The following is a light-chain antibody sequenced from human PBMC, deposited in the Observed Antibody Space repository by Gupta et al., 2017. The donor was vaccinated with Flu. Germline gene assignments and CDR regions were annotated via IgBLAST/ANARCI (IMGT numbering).Light chain of an antibody. CDR1: QSRGYKNGINS. V-gene: IGKV2-30*01. CDR3: RRCKQPWT. Sequence: DVVMTQSPLSLPVTLGQPAYSSCRSSQSRGYKNGINSLNWVQQRPGQTLRRVIYEGSTRDLRDTDRFSGCGAGSDFTLKSIRAEDEDVGGYYVRRCKQPWTFGQGTLLEI. CDR2: EGS. J-gene: IGKJ2*02.